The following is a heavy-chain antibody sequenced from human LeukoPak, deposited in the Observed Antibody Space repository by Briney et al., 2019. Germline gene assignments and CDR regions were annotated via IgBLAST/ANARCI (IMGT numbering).Heavy chain of an antibody. CDR3: ARDWICDY. CDR2: ISYDGSNK. V-gene: IGHV3-30-3*01. D-gene: IGHD2-2*03. J-gene: IGHJ4*02. Sequence: GRSLRLSCAASGFTFSSYATHWVRQAPGKGLEWVAVISYDGSNKYYADSVKGRFTISRDNSKNTLYLQMNSLRAEDTAVYYCARDWICDYWGQGTLVTVSS. CDR1: GFTFSSYA.